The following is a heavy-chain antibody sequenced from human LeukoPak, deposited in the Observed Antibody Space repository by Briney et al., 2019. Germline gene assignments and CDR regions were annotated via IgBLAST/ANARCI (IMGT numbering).Heavy chain of an antibody. CDR2: MDPNTDNT. Sequence: GASVKVSCKASGYTFTKYDIHWVRQATGQGLEWMAWMDPNTDNTAYAQEFQGRVTITRNTSISTAYMELSSLRSEDTAVYYCARGVNLGDMDVWGKGTTVTVSS. CDR3: ARGVNLGDMDV. CDR1: GYTFTKYD. J-gene: IGHJ6*03. D-gene: IGHD1-14*01. V-gene: IGHV1-8*03.